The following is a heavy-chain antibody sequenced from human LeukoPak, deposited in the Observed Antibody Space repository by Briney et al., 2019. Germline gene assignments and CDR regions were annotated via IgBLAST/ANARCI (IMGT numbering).Heavy chain of an antibody. D-gene: IGHD3-10*01. CDR2: ISYDGSNK. CDR1: GFTFSSYG. CDR3: AKELTEFDAFDI. J-gene: IGHJ3*02. V-gene: IGHV3-30*18. Sequence: PGRSLRLSCAASGFTFSSYGMHWVRQAPGKGLEWVAVISYDGSNKYYADSVKGRFTISRDNSKNTLYLQMNSLRAEDTAVYYCAKELTEFDAFDIWGQGTMVTVPS.